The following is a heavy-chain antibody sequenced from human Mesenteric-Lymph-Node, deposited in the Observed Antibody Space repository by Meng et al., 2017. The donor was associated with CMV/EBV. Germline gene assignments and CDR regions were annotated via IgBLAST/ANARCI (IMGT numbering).Heavy chain of an antibody. D-gene: IGHD2/OR15-2a*01. CDR3: AKSRSSTPGIVDD. CDR1: GGSVTSGAYP. Sequence: LHGVGPGMVKPSGTLSLTVIGSGGSVTSGAYPWSWLRQSPGKGLEWIGYIYGTGITIYNPSLKSRVTILLETSKNQFSLKLNSVTTADTAVYYCAKSRSSTPGIVDDWGQGTLVTVSS. V-gene: IGHV4-61*08. J-gene: IGHJ4*02. CDR2: IYGTGIT.